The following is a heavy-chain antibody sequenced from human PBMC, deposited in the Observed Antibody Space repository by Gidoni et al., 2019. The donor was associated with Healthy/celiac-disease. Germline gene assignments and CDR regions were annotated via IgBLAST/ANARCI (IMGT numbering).Heavy chain of an antibody. V-gene: IGHV3-30-3*01. CDR3: ARVPAPYYYDSSGYKIDQGIDY. J-gene: IGHJ4*02. D-gene: IGHD3-22*01. CDR2: ISYDGSNK. Sequence: QVQLVESGGGVVQPGRSLRLSCAASGFTFSSYDMPWVRQAPGKGLEWVAVISYDGSNKYYADSVKGRFTISRDNSKNTLYLQMNSLRAEDTAVYYCARVPAPYYYDSSGYKIDQGIDYWGQGTLVTVSS. CDR1: GFTFSSYD.